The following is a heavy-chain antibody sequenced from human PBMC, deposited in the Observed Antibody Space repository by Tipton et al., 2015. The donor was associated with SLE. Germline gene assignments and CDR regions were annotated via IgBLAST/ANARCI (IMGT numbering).Heavy chain of an antibody. D-gene: IGHD1-26*01. CDR3: ARRVGATWYFDY. CDR1: SGSINRGGYY. V-gene: IGHV4-61*09. Sequence: TLSLTCTVSSGSINRGGYYWTWIRQAAGKGLEWIGHMYSGAITKYNPSLQSRVTISVDTSKNQFSLKLSSVTAADTAVYYCARRVGATWYFDYWGQGTLVTVSS. J-gene: IGHJ4*02. CDR2: MYSGAIT.